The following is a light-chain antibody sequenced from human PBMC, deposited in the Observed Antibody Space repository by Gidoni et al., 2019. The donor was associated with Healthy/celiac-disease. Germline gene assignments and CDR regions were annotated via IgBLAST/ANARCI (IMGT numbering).Light chain of an antibody. Sequence: EIVLTQSPGTLSLSPGERATLSCRASQSVSSSYLAWYQQKPGQAPRLLIYGASSRATGIPDRVSGSGSGTEFTLTISRLEPEDFAVYDCQQYGSSPWTLGQGTKVEIK. J-gene: IGKJ1*01. CDR3: QQYGSSPWT. CDR1: QSVSSSY. CDR2: GAS. V-gene: IGKV3-20*01.